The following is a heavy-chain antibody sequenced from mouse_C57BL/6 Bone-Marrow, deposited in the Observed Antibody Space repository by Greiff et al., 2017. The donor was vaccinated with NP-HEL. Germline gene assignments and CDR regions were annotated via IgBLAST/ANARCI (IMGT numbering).Heavy chain of an antibody. Sequence: EVKLMESGGGLVKPGGSLKLSCAASGFTFSSYAMSWVRQTPEKRLEWVATISDGGSYTYSPPPVKGRFTISRDNAKNNLYLQMSHLKSEDTAMYYCARDCDYDGGYAMDYWGQGTSVTVSS. CDR3: ARDCDYDGGYAMDY. CDR1: GFTFSSYA. V-gene: IGHV5-4*01. J-gene: IGHJ4*01. D-gene: IGHD2-4*01. CDR2: ISDGGSYT.